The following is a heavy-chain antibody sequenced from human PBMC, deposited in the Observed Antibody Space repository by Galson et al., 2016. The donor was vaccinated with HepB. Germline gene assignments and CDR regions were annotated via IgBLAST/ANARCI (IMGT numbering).Heavy chain of an antibody. Sequence: SLRLSCAASGFTLSNYWLDWVRQAPGKGLEWVGNTNKDGSERRYPDSVKGRFTTSRDNAKNSVYLQMNSLRVEDTAVYFCASGYTSGRWGQGALVTVSS. J-gene: IGHJ4*02. CDR3: ASGYTSGR. CDR1: GFTLSNYW. CDR2: TNKDGSER. D-gene: IGHD6-19*01. V-gene: IGHV3-7*01.